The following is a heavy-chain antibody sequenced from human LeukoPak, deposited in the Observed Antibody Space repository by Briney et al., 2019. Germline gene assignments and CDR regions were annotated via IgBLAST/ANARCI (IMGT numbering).Heavy chain of an antibody. D-gene: IGHD3-10*01. CDR1: QYSIGAGFY. J-gene: IGHJ4*02. CDR2: IYYTGTT. V-gene: IGHV4-38-2*02. CDR3: ARGAFGTLMVRGGNFDF. Sequence: SETLSLTCSVSQYSIGAGFYWGWIRQPPGKGLEWIGSIYYTGTTYYNPSLKSRVTISIDTSKNQFALKVTSMTAADTALYYCARGAFGTLMVRGGNFDFWGQGALVTVSS.